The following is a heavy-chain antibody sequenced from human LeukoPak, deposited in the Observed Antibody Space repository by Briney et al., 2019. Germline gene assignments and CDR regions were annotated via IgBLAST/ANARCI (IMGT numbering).Heavy chain of an antibody. D-gene: IGHD2-15*01. CDR2: ISWNSGSR. J-gene: IGHJ6*02. V-gene: IGHV3-9*01. Sequence: GGSLTLTCTASGFTFDDYAMHWVRQAPGQGLEGVSGISWNSGSRGYAGAVKGRVTISRDNAKNSLYLQMNSLRAEDTALYYCAKDIAPHIVVVVAASDYYYGMDVWGQGTTVTVSS. CDR3: AKDIAPHIVVVVAASDYYYGMDV. CDR1: GFTFDDYA.